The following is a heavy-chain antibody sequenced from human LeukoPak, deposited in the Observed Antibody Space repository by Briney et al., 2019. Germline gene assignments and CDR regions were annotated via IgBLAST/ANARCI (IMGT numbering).Heavy chain of an antibody. CDR1: GGSISSGDYY. J-gene: IGHJ4*02. CDR2: IYYSGST. D-gene: IGHD2-15*01. CDR3: ARDLVGYCSGGSCYTPHFDY. V-gene: IGHV4-30-4*01. Sequence: SETLSLTCTVSGGSISSGDYYWSWIRQPPGKGLEWIGYIYYSGSTYYNPSLKSRVTISVDTSKNQFSLKLSPVTAADTAVYYCARDLVGYCSGGSCYTPHFDYWGQGTLVTVSS.